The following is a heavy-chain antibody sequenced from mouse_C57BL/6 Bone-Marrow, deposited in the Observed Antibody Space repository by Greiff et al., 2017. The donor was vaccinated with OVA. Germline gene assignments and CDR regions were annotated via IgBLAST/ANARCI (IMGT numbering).Heavy chain of an antibody. CDR2: ISSGGSYT. CDR1: GFTFSSYG. J-gene: IGHJ3*01. Sequence: EVMLVESGGDLVKPGGSLKLSCAASGFTFSSYGMSWVRQTPDERLEWVATISSGGSYTDYPDSVKGRFTISRDNAKSTLYLQMSSLTSEDAAVSYCARLSWDGACWGRGTLVTVSA. D-gene: IGHD4-1*01. V-gene: IGHV5-6*01. CDR3: ARLSWDGAC.